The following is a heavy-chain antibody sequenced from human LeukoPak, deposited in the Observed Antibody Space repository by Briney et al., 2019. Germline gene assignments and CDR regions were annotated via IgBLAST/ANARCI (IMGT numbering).Heavy chain of an antibody. CDR3: AREDSGSIGWFDP. V-gene: IGHV3-74*01. CDR1: GFTFRSHW. Sequence: GSLLLSCAASGFTFRSHWMHWVRQAPGKGLVWVSRINGDGSITTYADSVKGRFTISRDNAKNTLYLQMNSLRAEDTAVYYCAREDSGSIGWFDPWGQGTLVTVSS. D-gene: IGHD1-26*01. J-gene: IGHJ5*02. CDR2: INGDGSIT.